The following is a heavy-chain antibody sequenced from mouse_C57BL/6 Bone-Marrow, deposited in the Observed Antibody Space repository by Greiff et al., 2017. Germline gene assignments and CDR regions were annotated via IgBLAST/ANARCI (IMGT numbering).Heavy chain of an antibody. CDR1: GYTFTDYY. CDR3: ARFYYGSSYEAY. CDR2: INPYNGGT. V-gene: IGHV1-19*01. Sequence: EVKLMESGPVLVKPGASVKMSCKASGYTFTDYYMNWVKQSHGKSLEWIGVINPYNGGTSYNQKFKGKATLTVDKSSSTAYMELNSLTSEDSAVYYCARFYYGSSYEAYWGQGTLVTVSA. D-gene: IGHD1-1*01. J-gene: IGHJ3*01.